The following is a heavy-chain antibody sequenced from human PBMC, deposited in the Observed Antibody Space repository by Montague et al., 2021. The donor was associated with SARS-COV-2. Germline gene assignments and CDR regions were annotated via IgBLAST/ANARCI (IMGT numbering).Heavy chain of an antibody. V-gene: IGHV4-61*02. CDR3: ARVRWGDAARGTSSYGMDV. Sequence: TLSLTCTVSGGSFSSRSYYWGWIRQSAGKGLEFLGRVYITGSTNYNPSLESRVTTSIDTSKNQFSLKLSSVTAADTAVYYCARVRWGDAARGTSSYGMDVWGQGTTVTVSS. J-gene: IGHJ6*02. CDR2: VYITGST. CDR1: GGSFSSRSYY. D-gene: IGHD6-13*01.